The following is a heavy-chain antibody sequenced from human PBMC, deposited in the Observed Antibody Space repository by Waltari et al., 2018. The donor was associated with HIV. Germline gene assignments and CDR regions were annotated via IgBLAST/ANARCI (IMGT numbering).Heavy chain of an antibody. Sequence: QLQLQESGPGLVKPSETLSLTCTVSGGSISSSSYYWGWIRQPPGKGLEWIGSIYYSGSTDYNPSLKSRVTISVDTSKNQFSLKLSSVTAADTAVYYCARLPLGQLLSFDYWGQGTLVTVSS. CDR3: ARLPLGQLLSFDY. D-gene: IGHD2-2*01. CDR2: IYYSGST. J-gene: IGHJ4*02. CDR1: GGSISSSSYY. V-gene: IGHV4-39*01.